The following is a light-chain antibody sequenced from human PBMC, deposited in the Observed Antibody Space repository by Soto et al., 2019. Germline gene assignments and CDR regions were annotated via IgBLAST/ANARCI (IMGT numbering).Light chain of an antibody. CDR1: SSDVGGYNY. Sequence: QSPLTQPASVSGSPGQSITIPCTGTSSDVGGYNYVSWYQQHPGKPPKLMIYDVSNRPSGVSNRFSGSKSGNTASLTISGLQAEDEADYCCSSYTSSSTWVFGGGTKLTVL. J-gene: IGLJ3*02. V-gene: IGLV2-14*01. CDR3: SSYTSSSTWV. CDR2: DVS.